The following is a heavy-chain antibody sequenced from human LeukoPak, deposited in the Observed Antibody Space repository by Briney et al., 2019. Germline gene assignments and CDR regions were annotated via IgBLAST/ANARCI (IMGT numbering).Heavy chain of an antibody. CDR2: ISSNGGST. D-gene: IGHD5-12*01. Sequence: GGSLRLTCAASGFTFSSYAMHWVRQAPGKGLEYVSAISSNGGSTYYANSVKGRFTISRDNSKNTLYLQMGSLRAEDMAVYYCASAIVATFDYWGQGTLVTVSS. CDR3: ASAIVATFDY. J-gene: IGHJ4*02. CDR1: GFTFSSYA. V-gene: IGHV3-64*01.